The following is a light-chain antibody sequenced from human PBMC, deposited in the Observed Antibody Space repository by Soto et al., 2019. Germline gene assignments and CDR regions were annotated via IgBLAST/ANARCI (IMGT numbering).Light chain of an antibody. CDR2: DAS. CDR3: QQYASSPVYT. Sequence: EIVLTQSPGTLSLSPGERATLSCRASQSVSSSYLAWYQQKPGQAPRLLIYDASSRATGIPDRFSGSGSGTAFTLTISRLEPEDFAVYYCQQYASSPVYTFGQGTKLEIK. CDR1: QSVSSSY. J-gene: IGKJ2*01. V-gene: IGKV3-20*01.